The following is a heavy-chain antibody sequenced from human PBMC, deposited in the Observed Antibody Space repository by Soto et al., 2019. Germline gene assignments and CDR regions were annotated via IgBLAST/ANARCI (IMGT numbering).Heavy chain of an antibody. D-gene: IGHD3-3*01. Sequence: QERLVQSGAEVRKPGSSVKVSCKVTGGPSTRYAINWVRQAPGQGREWMGGIVPMFGTSKYAQKFQGRVTITADTSTNIAYMELRSLRSEDTAVYYCNRGSEYDFWSGYLWGQGTLVSVSS. CDR1: GGPSTRYA. CDR3: NRGSEYDFWSGYL. CDR2: IVPMFGTS. V-gene: IGHV1-69*06. J-gene: IGHJ4*02.